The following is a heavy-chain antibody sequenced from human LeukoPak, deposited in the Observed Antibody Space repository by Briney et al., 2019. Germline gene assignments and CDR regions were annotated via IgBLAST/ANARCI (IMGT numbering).Heavy chain of an antibody. CDR2: ISGSGDGT. Sequence: GGSLRLSCAASGFTFSTCAMSWVRQAPGKGLEWVSGISGSGDGTYYPDSVKGRFTISRDNSKNTLYLQMNSLRAEDSAVYYCAKLLYGDYVGSFDYWGQGTLVTVSS. CDR1: GFTFSTCA. V-gene: IGHV3-23*01. CDR3: AKLLYGDYVGSFDY. D-gene: IGHD4-17*01. J-gene: IGHJ4*02.